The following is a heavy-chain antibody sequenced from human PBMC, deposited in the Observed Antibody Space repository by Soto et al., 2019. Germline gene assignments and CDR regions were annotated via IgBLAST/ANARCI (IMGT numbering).Heavy chain of an antibody. V-gene: IGHV3-21*01. CDR3: ARGEDIVVVPAAPPLDY. D-gene: IGHD2-2*01. J-gene: IGHJ4*02. CDR1: GFTFSSYS. CDR2: ISSSSSYI. Sequence: EVQLVESGGGLVKPGGSLRLSCAASGFTFSSYSMNWVRQAPGKGLEWVSSISSSSSYIYYADSVKGRFTISRDNAKNSLYLQMNSLRAEDTAVYYCARGEDIVVVPAAPPLDYWGQGTLVTVSS.